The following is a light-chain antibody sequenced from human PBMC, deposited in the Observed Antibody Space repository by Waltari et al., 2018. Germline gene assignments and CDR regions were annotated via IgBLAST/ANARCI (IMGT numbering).Light chain of an antibody. J-gene: IGKJ1*01. CDR2: GAS. Sequence: EIVLTQSPGTLSLSPGERATLSCRASQSVSRTLAWYQQKPGQAPRLLIYGASTRATGIPDRFSGSGSGTDFSLTISRLEPEDFAVYYCQHYVRLPVTFGQGTKVDIK. V-gene: IGKV3-20*01. CDR3: QHYVRLPVT. CDR1: QSVSRT.